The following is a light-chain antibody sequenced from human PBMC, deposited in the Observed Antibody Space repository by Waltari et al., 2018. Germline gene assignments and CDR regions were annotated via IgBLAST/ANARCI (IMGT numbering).Light chain of an antibody. Sequence: IVMTQSPHSLAVSLGARATIHCKSSQSLLYSSNNKNSLALYQQKPGQPPKLLIYWASSRESGVPDRFSASGSGTDFTLTISSLQAEDVAVYYCQQYYSTPLTFGGGTKVEIK. J-gene: IGKJ4*01. V-gene: IGKV4-1*01. CDR1: QSLLYSSNNKNS. CDR2: WAS. CDR3: QQYYSTPLT.